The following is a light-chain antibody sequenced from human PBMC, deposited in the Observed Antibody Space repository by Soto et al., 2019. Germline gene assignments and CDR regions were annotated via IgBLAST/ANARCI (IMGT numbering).Light chain of an antibody. Sequence: QSVLTQPPSASGTPGQRVTISCSGSSSNIGSNYVYWYRQLPGTAPNVLIYRNDERPSGVPDRCSGSKSGSSASLAISALRSEDEADYYCSAWDDSLSGPVFGRGTKHTVL. CDR1: SSNIGSNY. V-gene: IGLV1-47*01. CDR2: RND. CDR3: SAWDDSLSGPV. J-gene: IGLJ3*02.